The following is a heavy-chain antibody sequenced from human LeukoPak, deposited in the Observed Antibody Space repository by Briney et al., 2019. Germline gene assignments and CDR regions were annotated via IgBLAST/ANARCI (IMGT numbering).Heavy chain of an antibody. V-gene: IGHV4-59*01. CDR1: GGSISSYY. D-gene: IGHD5-18*01. CDR2: IYYSGST. J-gene: IGHJ4*02. Sequence: SETLSLTCTVSGGSISSYYWSWIRQPPGKGLEWIGYIYYSGSTNYNPSLKSRVTISVDTSKNQFSLKLSSVTAADPAVYYCARGRIQLWLDLYYFDYWGQGTLVTVSS. CDR3: ARGRIQLWLDLYYFDY.